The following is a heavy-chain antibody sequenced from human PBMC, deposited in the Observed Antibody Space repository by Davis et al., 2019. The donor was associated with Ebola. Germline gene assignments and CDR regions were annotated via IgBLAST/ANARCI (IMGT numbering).Heavy chain of an antibody. CDR2: IYYSGGT. CDR1: GGSISSHY. CDR3: ARDYCSSTSCYEYYGMDV. V-gene: IGHV4-59*11. J-gene: IGHJ6*02. Sequence: PSETLSLTCTVSGGSISSHYWSWIRQPPGKGLEWIGYIYYSGGTNYNPSLKSRVTISVDTSKNQFSLKLSSVTAADTAVYYCARDYCSSTSCYEYYGMDVWGQGTTVTVSS. D-gene: IGHD2-2*01.